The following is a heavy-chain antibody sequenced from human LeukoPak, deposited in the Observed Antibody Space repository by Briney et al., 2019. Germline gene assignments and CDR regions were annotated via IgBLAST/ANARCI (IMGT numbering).Heavy chain of an antibody. CDR3: AAAIFGVGYYRS. V-gene: IGHV1-69*01. CDR2: IIPIFGTA. Sequence: ASVKVSCKASGGTFSSYAISWVRQAPGQGLEWTGGIIPIFGTANYAQKFQGRVTITADESTSTAYMELSSLRSEDTAVYYCAAAIFGVGYYRSWGQGTLVTVSS. CDR1: GGTFSSYA. D-gene: IGHD3-3*01. J-gene: IGHJ5*02.